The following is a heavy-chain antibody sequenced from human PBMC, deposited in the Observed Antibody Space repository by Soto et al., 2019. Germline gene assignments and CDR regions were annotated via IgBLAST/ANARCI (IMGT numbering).Heavy chain of an antibody. Sequence: SETLSLICSFSVVSVSSGGYYCGWMRQTPWKGLEWIASMFHSGTKYYNPSLKHRVSISVDTSKNEISLKLSSSTAVDTAVYYCARRDERAADNNWSEPWGQRSLVNVSS. CDR1: VVSVSSGGYY. D-gene: IGHD6-25*01. CDR3: ARRDERAADNNWSEP. J-gene: IGHJ5*02. V-gene: IGHV4-39*01. CDR2: MFHSGTK.